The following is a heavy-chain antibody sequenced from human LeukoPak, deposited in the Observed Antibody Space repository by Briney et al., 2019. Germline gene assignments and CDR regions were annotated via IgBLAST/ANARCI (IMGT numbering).Heavy chain of an antibody. CDR2: IIPIFGTA. Sequence: ASVKVSCKASGYTFTGYYMHWVRQAPGQGLDWMGRIIPIFGTANYAQKFQGRVTITTDESTSTAYMELSSLRSEDTAVYYCARDLCGGDCYSDYFDYWGQGTLVTVSS. D-gene: IGHD2-21*02. CDR3: ARDLCGGDCYSDYFDY. J-gene: IGHJ4*02. CDR1: GYTFTGYY. V-gene: IGHV1-69*05.